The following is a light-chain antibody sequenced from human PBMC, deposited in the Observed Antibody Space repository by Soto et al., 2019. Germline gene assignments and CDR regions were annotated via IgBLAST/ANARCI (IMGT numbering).Light chain of an antibody. Sequence: EIVMTQSPATLSVSPGERATLSCRASQSVSSNLAWYQQKPGQAPRLLIYGASTRATGIPARFSGSWSGTEFTLTISNLQSEDFAVYYCQQYDNWPPMYTFAQGTKLEIK. CDR3: QQYDNWPPMYT. V-gene: IGKV3-15*01. CDR2: GAS. J-gene: IGKJ2*01. CDR1: QSVSSN.